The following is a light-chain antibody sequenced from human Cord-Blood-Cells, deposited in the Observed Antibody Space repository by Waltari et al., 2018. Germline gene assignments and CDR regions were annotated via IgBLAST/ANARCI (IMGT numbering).Light chain of an antibody. V-gene: IGLV2-23*01. CDR3: CSYAGSITYV. Sequence: QSALTQPASVSGSPGQSITISCTGTSSDVGGYNLVSWYQQHPGKAPKLMIYEGSKRPSGVSNRFSGSESGNTASLTISGLQAEDEADYYCCSYAGSITYVFGTGTKVTVL. CDR2: EGS. J-gene: IGLJ1*01. CDR1: SSDVGGYNL.